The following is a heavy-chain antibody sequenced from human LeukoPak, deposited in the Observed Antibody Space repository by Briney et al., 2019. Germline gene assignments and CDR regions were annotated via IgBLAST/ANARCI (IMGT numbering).Heavy chain of an antibody. V-gene: IGHV7-4-1*02. CDR1: GYTFTTYG. D-gene: IGHD2-2*01. Sequence: GASVKVSCKASGYTFTTYGVNWVRQAPGRGLEWMGWINTDTGNPTYAQGFTGRFVFSLDTSVSTAYLQISSLKAEDTAVYYCAREVGHCGSTSCYARLFDPWGQGTLVTVSS. J-gene: IGHJ5*02. CDR3: AREVGHCGSTSCYARLFDP. CDR2: INTDTGNP.